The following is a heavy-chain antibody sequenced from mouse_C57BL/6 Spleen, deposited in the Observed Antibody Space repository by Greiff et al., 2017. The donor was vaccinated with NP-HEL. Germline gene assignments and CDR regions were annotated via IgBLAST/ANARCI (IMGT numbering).Heavy chain of an antibody. Sequence: EVKVVESGPELVKPGASVKISCKASGYSFTDYNMNWVKQSNGKSLEWIGVINPNYGTTSYNQKFKGKATLTVDQSSSTAYMQLNSLTSDDSAVYYCARGGYYGSREPWAMDYWGQGTSVTVSS. CDR2: INPNYGTT. J-gene: IGHJ4*01. CDR1: GYSFTDYN. CDR3: ARGGYYGSREPWAMDY. V-gene: IGHV1-39*01. D-gene: IGHD1-1*01.